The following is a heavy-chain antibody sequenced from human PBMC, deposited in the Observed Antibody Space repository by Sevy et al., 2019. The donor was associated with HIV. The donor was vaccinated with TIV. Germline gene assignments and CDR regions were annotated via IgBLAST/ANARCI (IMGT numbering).Heavy chain of an antibody. CDR1: GYSFTSYW. CDR2: IYPGDSDT. V-gene: IGHV5-51*01. D-gene: IGHD1-1*01. Sequence: GGSLRLSCKGSGYSFTSYWIGWVRQMPGKGLEWMGIIYPGDSDTRYCPSFQGQVTLSADKSINTAYLQGSSLKASYTAMYYCARQDPTYYYGLDVWGQGTTVTVSS. CDR3: ARQDPTYYYGLDV. J-gene: IGHJ6*02.